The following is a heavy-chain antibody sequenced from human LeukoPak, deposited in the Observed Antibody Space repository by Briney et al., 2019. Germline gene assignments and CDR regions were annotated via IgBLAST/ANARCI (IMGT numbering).Heavy chain of an antibody. V-gene: IGHV3-7*01. CDR3: ARDPYSSGWYKDAFDI. J-gene: IGHJ3*02. Sequence: GGSLRLSCAASGFTFGSCWMNWVRQTPGKGLEWVANINQDGSQKFYVDSVKGRFTISRDNAQNSLFLQLNSLRAEDTAVYYCARDPYSSGWYKDAFDIWGQGTMVTVSS. D-gene: IGHD6-19*01. CDR1: GFTFGSCW. CDR2: INQDGSQK.